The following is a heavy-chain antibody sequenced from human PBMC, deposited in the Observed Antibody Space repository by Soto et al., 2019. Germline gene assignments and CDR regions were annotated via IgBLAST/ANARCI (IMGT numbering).Heavy chain of an antibody. J-gene: IGHJ6*02. CDR3: ASDTMIVVVIKPPGYYYYGMDV. Sequence: GASVKVSCKASGGTFSSYAISWVRQAPGQGLEWMGGIIPIFGTANYAQKLQGRVTITADKSTSTAYMELSSLRSEDTAVYYCASDTMIVVVIKPPGYYYYGMDVWGQGTTVTVSS. CDR2: IIPIFGTA. CDR1: GGTFSSYA. D-gene: IGHD3-22*01. V-gene: IGHV1-69*06.